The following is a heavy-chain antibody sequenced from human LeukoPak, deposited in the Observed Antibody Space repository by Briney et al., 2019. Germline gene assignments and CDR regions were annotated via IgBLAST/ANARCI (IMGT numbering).Heavy chain of an antibody. V-gene: IGHV3-23*01. CDR1: GFTFSSYA. J-gene: IGHJ4*02. CDR3: AKVSEITIFGVVSFVFDY. D-gene: IGHD3-3*01. CDR2: ISGSGGST. Sequence: GSLRLSCAASGFTFSSYAMSWVRQAPGKGLEWVSAISGSGGSTYYADSVKGRFTISRDNSKNTLYLQMNSLRAEDTAVYYCAKVSEITIFGVVSFVFDYWGQGTLVTVSS.